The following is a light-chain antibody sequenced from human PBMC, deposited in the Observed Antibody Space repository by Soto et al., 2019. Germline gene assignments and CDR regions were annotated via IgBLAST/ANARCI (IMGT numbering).Light chain of an antibody. V-gene: IGLV2-14*01. CDR3: SSYTSSSTYV. CDR1: SSDVGGYNY. CDR2: EVD. Sequence: QSVLTQPASVSGSPGQSITISCTGSSSDVGGYNYVSWYQQHPGKAPILMIYEVDNRPSGVSNRFSGSKSANTASLTISGLQADDEADYYCSSYTSSSTYVFGTGTKLTVL. J-gene: IGLJ1*01.